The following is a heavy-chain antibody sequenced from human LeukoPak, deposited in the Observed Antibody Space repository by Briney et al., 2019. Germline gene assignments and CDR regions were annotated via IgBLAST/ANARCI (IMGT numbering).Heavy chain of an antibody. J-gene: IGHJ4*02. V-gene: IGHV3-21*04. CDR1: GFSFSTYD. D-gene: IGHD4-17*01. Sequence: GGSLRLSCVASGFSFSTYDMNWVRQAPGKGLEWVSAITSTSNHINYADSVKGRFTISRDNAKKSLHLQMSSLRAEDTAVYYCARGGLYGDWIFDSWGQGTRVAVSS. CDR3: ARGGLYGDWIFDS. CDR2: ITSTSNHI.